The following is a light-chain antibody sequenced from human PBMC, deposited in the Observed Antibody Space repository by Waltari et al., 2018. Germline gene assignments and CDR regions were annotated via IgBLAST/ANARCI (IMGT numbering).Light chain of an antibody. J-gene: IGKJ4*01. CDR1: QGISSL. V-gene: IGKV1-5*03. CDR3: QQYNSAPFT. Sequence: EIQMTKSRSYLSASVGDRITITCRASQGISSLLAWYQQKPGKAPKLLIYKASSLQSGVPSRFSGSGSGTDFTLTISSLQPEDFATYYCQQYNSAPFTFGGGTKVEIK. CDR2: KAS.